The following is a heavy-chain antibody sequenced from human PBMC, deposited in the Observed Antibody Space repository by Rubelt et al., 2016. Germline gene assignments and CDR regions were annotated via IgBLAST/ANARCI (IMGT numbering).Heavy chain of an antibody. CDR2: MNPNSGNT. CDR1: GYTFTSYD. Sequence: QVQLVQSGAEVKKPGASVKVSCKASGYTFTSYDINWVRQATGQGLEWMGWMNPNSGNTGSAQKFQGRVTMTRNTAISKAYMGRGSLRSGDTAGYYCAREYSSSSWVEWFDPWGQGTLVTVSS. V-gene: IGHV1-8*01. J-gene: IGHJ5*02. CDR3: AREYSSSSWVEWFDP. D-gene: IGHD6-6*01.